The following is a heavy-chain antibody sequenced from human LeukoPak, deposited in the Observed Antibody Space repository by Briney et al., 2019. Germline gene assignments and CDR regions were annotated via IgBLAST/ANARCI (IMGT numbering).Heavy chain of an antibody. D-gene: IGHD3-10*02. CDR2: ISGSGGST. V-gene: IGHV3-23*01. J-gene: IGHJ4*02. CDR1: GFTFSSYA. Sequence: PGGSLRLSCAASGFTFSSYAMSWVRQAPGKGLEWVSAISGSGGSTYYADSVKGRFTISRDNSKNTLYLQMNSLRAEDTAVYYCAAAPRATLFTDPLFDYWGQGTLVTVSS. CDR3: AAAPRATLFTDPLFDY.